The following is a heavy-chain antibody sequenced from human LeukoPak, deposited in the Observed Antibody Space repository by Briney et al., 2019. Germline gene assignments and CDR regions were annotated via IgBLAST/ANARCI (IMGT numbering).Heavy chain of an antibody. CDR3: ARQHYYDSSGYWVFDY. CDR2: IHYTGST. D-gene: IGHD3-22*01. Sequence: PSETLSLTCTVSGYSISSYYWSWIRLPPGKGLEWIGYIHYTGSTNYNPSLKSRVTISVDTSKNQFSLKLSSVTAADTAVYYCARQHYYDSSGYWVFDYWGQGTLVTVSS. J-gene: IGHJ4*02. V-gene: IGHV4-59*08. CDR1: GYSISSYY.